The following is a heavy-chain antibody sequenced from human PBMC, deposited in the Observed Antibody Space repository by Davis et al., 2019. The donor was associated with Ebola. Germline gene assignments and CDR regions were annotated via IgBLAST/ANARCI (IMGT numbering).Heavy chain of an antibody. CDR3: ARDLSGTAMVPDY. V-gene: IGHV3-30-3*01. CDR2: ISYDGSNK. CDR1: GFTFSSYA. D-gene: IGHD5-18*01. J-gene: IGHJ4*02. Sequence: GESLKISCAASGFTFSSYAMHWVRQAPGKGLEWVAVISYDGSNKYYADSVKGRFTISRDNSKNTLYLQMNSLRAEDTAVYYCARDLSGTAMVPDYWGQGTLVTVSS.